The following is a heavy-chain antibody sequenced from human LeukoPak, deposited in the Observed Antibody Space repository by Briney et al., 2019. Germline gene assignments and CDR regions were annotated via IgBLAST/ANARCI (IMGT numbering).Heavy chain of an antibody. Sequence: SVNLSCKASGGTFSSYAISWVRQAPGQGLEWMGGIIPIFGTANYAQKFQGRVTITSDEYTSTDYMELSRLTSDDTAVYYCASTPGYRSYDDFDIWGQGTMVNVSS. CDR3: ASTPGYRSYDDFDI. J-gene: IGHJ3*02. CDR1: GGTFSSYA. V-gene: IGHV1-69*13. CDR2: IIPIFGTA. D-gene: IGHD6-13*01.